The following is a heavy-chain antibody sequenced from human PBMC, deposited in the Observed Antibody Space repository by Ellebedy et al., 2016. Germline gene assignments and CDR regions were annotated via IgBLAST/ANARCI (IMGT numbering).Heavy chain of an antibody. Sequence: GGSLRLSXAASGFTVSSNYMSWVRQAPGKGLEWVSVIYSGGSTYYADSVKGRFTISRDNSKNTLYLQMNSLRAEDTAVYYCAIHTLGYCSSPSCPDFWGQGTLVTVSS. V-gene: IGHV3-53*01. J-gene: IGHJ4*02. CDR1: GFTVSSNY. CDR2: IYSGGST. CDR3: AIHTLGYCSSPSCPDF. D-gene: IGHD2-2*01.